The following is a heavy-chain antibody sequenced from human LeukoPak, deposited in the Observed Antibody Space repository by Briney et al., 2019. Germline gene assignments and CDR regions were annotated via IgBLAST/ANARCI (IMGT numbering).Heavy chain of an antibody. J-gene: IGHJ4*02. CDR2: INPSGGST. Sequence: ASVKVSCKAAACTFTSNYMHWVRQAPGQGLEWMGIINPSGGSTSYAQKFQGRVTMTRDTSTSTVYMELSSLKSDDTAVYYCARVRDGNNYSYFDYWGQGALVTVSS. V-gene: IGHV1-46*01. CDR1: ACTFTSNY. CDR3: ARVRDGNNYSYFDY. D-gene: IGHD5-24*01.